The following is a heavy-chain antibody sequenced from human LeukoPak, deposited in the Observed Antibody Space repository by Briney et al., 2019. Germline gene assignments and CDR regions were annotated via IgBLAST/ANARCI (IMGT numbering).Heavy chain of an antibody. J-gene: IGHJ6*02. D-gene: IGHD3-22*01. CDR2: IYYSGST. CDR3: ARDWLNYYDSSGYYYYGMDV. CDR1: GGSISSGGYY. Sequence: PSETLSLTCTVSGGSISSGGYYWSWIRQHPGKGLEWIGYIYYSGSTYYNPSLKSRVTISVDTSKNQFSLKLSSVTAADTAVYYCARDWLNYYDSSGYYYYGMDVWGQGTTVTVSS. V-gene: IGHV4-31*03.